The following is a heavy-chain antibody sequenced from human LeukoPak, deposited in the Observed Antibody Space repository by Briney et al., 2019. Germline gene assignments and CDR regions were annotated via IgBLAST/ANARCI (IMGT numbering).Heavy chain of an antibody. V-gene: IGHV3-30*03. D-gene: IGHD3-3*01. J-gene: IGHJ4*02. CDR3: ARDSSELRFLDNFDY. CDR2: ISYDGSNK. CDR1: GGSISSSS. Sequence: LSLTCTVSGGSISSSSYYWGWIRQPPGKGLEWVAVISYDGSNKYYADSVKGRFTISRDNSKNTLYLQMNSLRAEDTAVYYCARDSSELRFLDNFDYWGQGTLVTVSS.